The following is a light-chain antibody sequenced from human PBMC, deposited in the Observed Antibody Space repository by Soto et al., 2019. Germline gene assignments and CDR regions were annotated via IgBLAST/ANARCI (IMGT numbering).Light chain of an antibody. CDR3: SSYTSSNTLLYV. Sequence: QSGLTQPASVSGSPGQSITISCTGTSSDVGGYNYVSWYQQYPGKAPKLMIYEVTNRPSGVSNRFSGSKSGNTASLTISGLQAEDEADYYCSSYTSSNTLLYVFGTGTKVTVL. V-gene: IGLV2-14*01. J-gene: IGLJ1*01. CDR2: EVT. CDR1: SSDVGGYNY.